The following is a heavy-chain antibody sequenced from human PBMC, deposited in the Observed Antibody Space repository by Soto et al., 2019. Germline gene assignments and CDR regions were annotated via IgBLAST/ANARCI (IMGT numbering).Heavy chain of an antibody. CDR3: ARVLGYCTNGACYTGHAYYGMDV. J-gene: IGHJ6*02. CDR2: IYYSGST. D-gene: IGHD2-8*01. Sequence: PSETLSLTCTVSGGSISSGDYYWSWIRQPPGKGLEWIGYIYYSGSTYYNPSLKSRVTISVDTSKNQFSLKLSSVTAADTAVYYCARVLGYCTNGACYTGHAYYGMDVWGQGTTVTVSS. CDR1: GGSISSGDYY. V-gene: IGHV4-30-4*01.